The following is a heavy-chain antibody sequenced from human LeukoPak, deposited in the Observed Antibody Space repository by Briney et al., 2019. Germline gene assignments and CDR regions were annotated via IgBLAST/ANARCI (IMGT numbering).Heavy chain of an antibody. Sequence: ASVKVSCKASGGTFSSYAISWVRQAPGQGLEWMGGIIPVFGTANYAQKFQGRVTITADKSTSTAYMELSSLRSEDTAVYYCARGTHSGSFYRSWGQGTLVTVSS. CDR1: GGTFSSYA. V-gene: IGHV1-69*06. CDR3: ARGTHSGSFYRS. D-gene: IGHD1-26*01. J-gene: IGHJ4*02. CDR2: IIPVFGTA.